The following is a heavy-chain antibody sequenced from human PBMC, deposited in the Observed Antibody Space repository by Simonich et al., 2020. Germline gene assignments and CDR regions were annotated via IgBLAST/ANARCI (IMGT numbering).Heavy chain of an antibody. J-gene: IGHJ4*02. CDR3: ARVDNWNYFDY. CDR2: IYHSVST. Sequence: QVQLQESGPGLVKPSETLSLTCAVSGYSISSGYYWGWIRQPPGKGLEWIGRIYHSVSTSYNPSLKSRVTISVDTSKNQFSLKLSSVTAADTAVYYCARVDNWNYFDYWGQGTLVTVSS. D-gene: IGHD1-20*01. CDR1: GYSISSGYY. V-gene: IGHV4-38-2*01.